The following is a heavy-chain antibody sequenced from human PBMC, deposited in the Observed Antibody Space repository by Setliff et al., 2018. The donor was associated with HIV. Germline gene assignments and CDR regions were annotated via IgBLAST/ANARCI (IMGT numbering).Heavy chain of an antibody. Sequence: GGSLRLSCAASGFTFDDYAMHWVRQPPGKGLEWVSAISGSGGSTYYADSVKGRFTISRDNAKNSLYLQMNSLRAEDTAIYYCALLWPFDYWGQGTQVTVSS. CDR1: GFTFDDYA. CDR3: ALLWPFDY. D-gene: IGHD1-26*01. J-gene: IGHJ4*02. CDR2: ISGSGGST. V-gene: IGHV3-23*01.